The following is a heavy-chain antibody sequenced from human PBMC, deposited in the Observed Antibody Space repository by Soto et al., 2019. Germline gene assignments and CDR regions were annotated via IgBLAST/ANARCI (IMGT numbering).Heavy chain of an antibody. CDR2: ISGSSSYI. CDR1: GFTFSSYS. J-gene: IGHJ4*02. D-gene: IGHD6-19*01. Sequence: GGSLRLSCAASGFTFSSYSMNWVRQAPGKGLEWVSSISGSSSYIYYADSVEGRFTISRDNAKNSLYLQMNSLRAEDTAVYYCAREPISPGYSSGWSDYWGQGTLVTVSS. CDR3: AREPISPGYSSGWSDY. V-gene: IGHV3-21*01.